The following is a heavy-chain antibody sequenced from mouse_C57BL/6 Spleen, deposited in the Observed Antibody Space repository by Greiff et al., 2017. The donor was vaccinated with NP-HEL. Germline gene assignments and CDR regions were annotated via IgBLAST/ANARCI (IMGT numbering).Heavy chain of an antibody. CDR2: INYDGSST. Sequence: EVKLMESEGGLVQPGSSMKLSCTASGFTFSDYYMAWVRQVPEKGLEWVANINYDGSSTYYLDSLKSRFIISRDNAKNILYLQMSSLKSEDTATYYCARGGGYDGDYAMDYWGQGTSVTVSS. CDR3: ARGGGYDGDYAMDY. V-gene: IGHV5-16*01. D-gene: IGHD2-2*01. CDR1: GFTFSDYY. J-gene: IGHJ4*01.